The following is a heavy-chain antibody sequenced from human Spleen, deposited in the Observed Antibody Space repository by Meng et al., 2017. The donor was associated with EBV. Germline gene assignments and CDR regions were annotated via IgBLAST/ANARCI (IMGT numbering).Heavy chain of an antibody. V-gene: IGHV1-8*01. CDR3: ARDRLLNPLRRFDY. J-gene: IGHJ4*02. Sequence: QVQLVQSGAEVKKPGAAVKVSCKASGYTFTTYEINWVRQAAGQGLEWMGWMNPNSGNTGYAQKFQGRVTMTRNTSISTAYMELSSLRSDDTAVYYCARDRLLNPLRRFDYWGQGTLVTVSS. CDR1: GYTFTTYE. D-gene: IGHD3-9*01. CDR2: MNPNSGNT.